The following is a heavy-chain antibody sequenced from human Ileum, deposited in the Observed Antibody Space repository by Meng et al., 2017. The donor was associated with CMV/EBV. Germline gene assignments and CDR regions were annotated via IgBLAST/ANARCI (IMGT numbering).Heavy chain of an antibody. CDR2: IKSKTDGGTL. J-gene: IGHJ4*02. CDR3: TDTAVIKD. V-gene: IGHV3-15*01. D-gene: IGHD5-18*01. Sequence: GESLKISCAASGFTFGSYEMNWVRQAPGKGLEWVGRIKSKTDGGTLDYAAPVKGRFTISRDDSKSTLYLQMNSLKTEDTAVYYCTDTAVIKDWGQGTLVTVSS. CDR1: GFTFGSYE.